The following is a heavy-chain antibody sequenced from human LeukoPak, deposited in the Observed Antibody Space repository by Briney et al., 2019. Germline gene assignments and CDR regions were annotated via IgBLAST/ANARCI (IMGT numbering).Heavy chain of an antibody. J-gene: IGHJ3*02. CDR3: ARLMEDYYDSSGYHDAFDI. CDR2: IYYSGST. D-gene: IGHD3-22*01. Sequence: SETLSLTCTVSGGSISSSSYYWGWIRQPPGKGLEWIVSIYYSGSTYYNPSLKSRVTISVDTSKNQFSLKLSSVTAADTAVYYCARLMEDYYDSSGYHDAFDIWGQGTMVTVSS. V-gene: IGHV4-39*01. CDR1: GGSISSSSYY.